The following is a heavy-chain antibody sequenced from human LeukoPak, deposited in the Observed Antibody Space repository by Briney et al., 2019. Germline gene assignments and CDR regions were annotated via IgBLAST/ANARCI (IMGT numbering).Heavy chain of an antibody. V-gene: IGHV3-23*01. CDR1: GFTFSNSA. CDR2: FSGSGITT. D-gene: IGHD3-10*01. Sequence: GGFLRLSCAASGFTFSNSAINMGGQAPGKRLALVSRFSGSGITTYYADSVQGRFTISRDNSENTLYLQMNSLRAEDTAVYYCAKDKNYGSGSYQFDQWGQGTLVTVSS. CDR3: AKDKNYGSGSYQFDQ. J-gene: IGHJ4*02.